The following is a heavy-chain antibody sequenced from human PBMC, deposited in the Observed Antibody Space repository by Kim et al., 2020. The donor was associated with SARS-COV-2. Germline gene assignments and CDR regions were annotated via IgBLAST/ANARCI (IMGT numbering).Heavy chain of an antibody. J-gene: IGHJ5*02. D-gene: IGHD6-19*01. Sequence: SVKVSCKASGFTFTSSAVQWVRQARGQRLEWIGWIVVGSGNTKYAQKFQERVTITRDKSTSTAYMELSSLRSEDTAMYYCVAEPVAGNHWFDPWGQGTLVTVSS. V-gene: IGHV1-58*01. CDR2: IVVGSGNT. CDR1: GFTFTSSA. CDR3: VAEPVAGNHWFDP.